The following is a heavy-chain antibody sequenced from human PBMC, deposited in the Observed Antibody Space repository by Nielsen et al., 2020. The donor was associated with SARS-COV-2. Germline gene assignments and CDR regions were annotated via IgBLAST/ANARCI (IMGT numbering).Heavy chain of an antibody. V-gene: IGHV5-51*01. CDR2: VYPGDSDT. D-gene: IGHD6-13*01. CDR1: GYNFATYW. Sequence: GESLKLSCQGSGYNFATYWIAWVRQMPGKGLEWMGVVYPGDSDTRYSPSFQGQVIISCDKSITTAYLQWNSLQASDSAMYYCARLQSSTGGGMDVWGQGTAVTVSS. J-gene: IGHJ6*02. CDR3: ARLQSSTGGGMDV.